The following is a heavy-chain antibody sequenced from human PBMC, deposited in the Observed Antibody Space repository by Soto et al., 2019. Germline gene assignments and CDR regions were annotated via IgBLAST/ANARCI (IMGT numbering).Heavy chain of an antibody. CDR2: ITGGNT. Sequence: EVQLLESGGGLIQPGGSLRLSCEASGFTFGTYGMGWVRQAPGKGLEWVSTITGGNTYYAASVRGRFTISRDKYKNTLYLQMSSLRAEDTALYYCAKDKERGGYASDFDSWGQGTLVTVSS. CDR1: GFTFGTYG. D-gene: IGHD5-18*01. J-gene: IGHJ4*02. V-gene: IGHV3-23*01. CDR3: AKDKERGGYASDFDS.